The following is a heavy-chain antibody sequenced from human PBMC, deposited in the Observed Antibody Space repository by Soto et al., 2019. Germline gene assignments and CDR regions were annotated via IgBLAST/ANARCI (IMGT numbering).Heavy chain of an antibody. D-gene: IGHD6-13*01. J-gene: IGHJ6*02. Sequence: GGSLRLSCAASGFTFSSYAMHWVRQAPGKGLEWVAVISYDGSSKYYADSVKGRFTISRDNSKNTLYLQMNSLRAEDTAVYYCARVGVAAALYYYYGMDVWGQGTTVTVSS. CDR1: GFTFSSYA. CDR3: ARVGVAAALYYYYGMDV. CDR2: ISYDGSSK. V-gene: IGHV3-30-3*01.